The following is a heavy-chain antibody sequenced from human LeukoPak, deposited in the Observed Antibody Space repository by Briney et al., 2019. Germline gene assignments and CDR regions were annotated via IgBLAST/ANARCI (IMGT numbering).Heavy chain of an antibody. V-gene: IGHV1-2*02. Sequence: ASVKVSCKASGYTFTGYYMHWVRQAPGRGLEWMGWINPNSGGTNYAQKFQGRVTMTRDTSISTAYMELSRLRSDDTAVYYCARLPYGSGIGGDYWGQGTLVTVSS. CDR2: INPNSGGT. CDR3: ARLPYGSGIGGDY. J-gene: IGHJ4*02. CDR1: GYTFTGYY. D-gene: IGHD3-10*01.